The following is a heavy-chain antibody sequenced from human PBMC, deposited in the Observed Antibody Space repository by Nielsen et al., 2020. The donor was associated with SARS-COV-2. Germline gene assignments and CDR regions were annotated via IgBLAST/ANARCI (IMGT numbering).Heavy chain of an antibody. Sequence: GESLKISCKGSGYSFTSYWISWVRQMPGKGLEWMGIIYPGDSDTRYSPSFQGQVTISADKSISTAYLQWSSLKASDTAMYYCATSSTIAAAGTDAFDIWGQGTMVTVSS. J-gene: IGHJ3*02. CDR3: ATSSTIAAAGTDAFDI. CDR1: GYSFTSYW. V-gene: IGHV5-51*01. D-gene: IGHD6-13*01. CDR2: IYPGDSDT.